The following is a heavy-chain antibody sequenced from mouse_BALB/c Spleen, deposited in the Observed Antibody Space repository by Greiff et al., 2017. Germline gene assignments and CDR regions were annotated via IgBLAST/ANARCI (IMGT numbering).Heavy chain of an antibody. J-gene: IGHJ2*01. CDR1: GYTFTDYN. CDR2: IYPYNGGT. D-gene: IGHD1-1*01. CDR3: ARVTTVEGIDY. V-gene: IGHV1S29*02. Sequence: VQLKQSGPELVKPGASVKISCKASGYTFTDYNMHWVKQSHGKSLEWIGYIYPYNGGTGYNQKFKSKATLTVDNSSSTAYMELRSLTSEDSAVYYCARVTTVEGIDYWGQGTTLTVSS.